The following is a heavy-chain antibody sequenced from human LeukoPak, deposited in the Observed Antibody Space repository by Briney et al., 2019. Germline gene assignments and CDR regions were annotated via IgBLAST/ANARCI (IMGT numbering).Heavy chain of an antibody. J-gene: IGHJ4*02. V-gene: IGHV3-11*06. Sequence: GRSLRLSCAASGFTFSRYSMGWVRQAPGKGLEWISYIGIDSGNTNYADSVKGRFTISGDKAKNSLYLQMNSLRVEDTAVYYCARDYKYAFDNWGQGTLVTVSS. CDR3: ARDYKYAFDN. CDR1: GFTFSRYS. D-gene: IGHD5-24*01. CDR2: IGIDSGNT.